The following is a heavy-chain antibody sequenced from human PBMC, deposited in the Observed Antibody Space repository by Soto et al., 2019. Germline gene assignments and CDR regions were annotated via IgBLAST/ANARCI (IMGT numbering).Heavy chain of an antibody. CDR1: GLSVSSSD. CDR3: STSSRNEYHFAMDA. J-gene: IGHJ6*02. V-gene: IGHV3-53*02. D-gene: IGHD6-6*01. CDR2: IYSGGST. Sequence: EVHLVETGGGLIQPGGSLRLSCAASGLSVSSSDMSWVRQASGKGLEWVSVIYSGGSTHDADSVKGRFTISRDNSKNTVDLQMHSLTVDHTAVSFCSTSSRNEYHFAMDAWGQGTTVIVSS.